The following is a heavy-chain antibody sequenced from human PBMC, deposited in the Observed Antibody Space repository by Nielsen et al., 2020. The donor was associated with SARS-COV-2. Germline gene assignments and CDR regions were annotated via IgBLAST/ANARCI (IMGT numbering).Heavy chain of an antibody. CDR2: IKSNTDGGTT. J-gene: IGHJ4*02. CDR3: TTDRYYDYVWGSYRFPDY. Sequence: GESLKISCAASGFTFSNSWMSWVRQAPGKGLELVCRIKSNTDGGTTDYAAPVKGRFTISRDDSKNTLYLQMNSLKTEDTAVYYCTTDRYYDYVWGSYRFPDYWGQGTLVTVSS. CDR1: GFTFSNSW. V-gene: IGHV3-15*01. D-gene: IGHD3-16*02.